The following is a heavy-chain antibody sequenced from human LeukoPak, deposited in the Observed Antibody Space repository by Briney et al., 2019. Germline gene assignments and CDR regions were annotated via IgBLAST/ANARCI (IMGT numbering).Heavy chain of an antibody. CDR2: IYYSGIT. D-gene: IGHD4-17*01. CDR1: GGSISTSTYY. J-gene: IGHJ1*01. CDR3: ARGHDYGVAWFQH. Sequence: PSETLSLTCTVSGGSISTSTYYWGWIRQPPGKGLEWIGSIYYSGITYYNPSLKSRVTISVDTSKNQFSLKLSSVTAADTAVYYRARGHDYGVAWFQHWGQGTLVTVSS. V-gene: IGHV4-39*01.